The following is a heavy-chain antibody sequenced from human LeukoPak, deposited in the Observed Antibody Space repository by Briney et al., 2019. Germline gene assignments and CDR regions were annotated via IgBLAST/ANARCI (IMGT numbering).Heavy chain of an antibody. CDR1: GGSINNYY. D-gene: IGHD2-2*01. J-gene: IGHJ4*02. V-gene: IGHV4-59*08. CDR2: IYHSGTTYSGST. Sequence: PPETLSLTCTVSGGSINNYYWTWIRQPPGKGLEWIGSIYHSGTTYSGSTYYNPSLKSRVTISLDTSKNQFSLKVGSMTAADTAVYYCARHKDQLRPVDYWGQGTLVTVSS. CDR3: ARHKDQLRPVDY.